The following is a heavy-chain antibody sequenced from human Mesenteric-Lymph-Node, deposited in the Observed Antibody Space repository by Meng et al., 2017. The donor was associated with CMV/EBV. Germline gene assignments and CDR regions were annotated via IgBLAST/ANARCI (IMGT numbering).Heavy chain of an antibody. J-gene: IGHJ6*02. D-gene: IGHD5-18*01. CDR1: GFTFTGYY. V-gene: IGHV1-2*02. CDR3: ARDGEDTAMTKSYYYYYYGMDV. Sequence: ASVKVSCKTSGFTFTGYYVHWVRQAPGKGLEWMGWINPNSGGTNYAQKFQGRVTMTRDTSISTAYMELSRLRSDDTAVYYCARDGEDTAMTKSYYYYYYGMDVWGQGTTVTVSS. CDR2: INPNSGGT.